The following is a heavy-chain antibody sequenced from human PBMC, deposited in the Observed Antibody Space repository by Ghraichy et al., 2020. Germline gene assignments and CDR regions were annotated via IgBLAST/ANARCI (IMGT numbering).Heavy chain of an antibody. CDR1: GYTFTSYD. CDR2: MNPNSGNT. CDR3: ARGPVWGWYILYYYGMDV. J-gene: IGHJ6*02. V-gene: IGHV1-8*01. D-gene: IGHD6-19*01. Sequence: ASVKVSCKASGYTFTSYDINWVRQAPGQGLEWMGWMNPNSGNTGYAQKFQGRVTMTRNTSISTAYMELSSLRSEDTAVYYCARGPVWGWYILYYYGMDVWGQGTTVTASS.